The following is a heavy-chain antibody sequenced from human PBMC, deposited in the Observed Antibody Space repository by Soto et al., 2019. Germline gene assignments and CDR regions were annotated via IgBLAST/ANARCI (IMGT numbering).Heavy chain of an antibody. CDR3: AREQSGEIMTMTDAFDI. Sequence: ASVKVSCKASGYTFTSYGISWVRQAPGQGLEWMGWINAGNGNTQYSQKFQGRVTITRDTSASIAYMEVSSLRSEDTALYYCAREQSGEIMTMTDAFDIWGQVTMVTVSS. CDR2: INAGNGNT. CDR1: GYTFTSYG. V-gene: IGHV1-3*01. D-gene: IGHD3-16*01. J-gene: IGHJ3*02.